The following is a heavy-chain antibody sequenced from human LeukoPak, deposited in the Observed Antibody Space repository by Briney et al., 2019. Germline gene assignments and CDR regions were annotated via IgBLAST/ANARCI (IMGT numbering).Heavy chain of an antibody. CDR1: GGSISSYY. D-gene: IGHD3-22*01. Sequence: SETLSLTCTVSGGSISSYYWSWIRQPPGKGLEWIGYIYYSGSTNYNPSLKSRVTISVDTSKNQFSLKLSSVTAADTAVYYCARATWYYYDSSVDDAFDIWGQGTMVTVSS. CDR3: ARATWYYYDSSVDDAFDI. J-gene: IGHJ3*02. V-gene: IGHV4-59*08. CDR2: IYYSGST.